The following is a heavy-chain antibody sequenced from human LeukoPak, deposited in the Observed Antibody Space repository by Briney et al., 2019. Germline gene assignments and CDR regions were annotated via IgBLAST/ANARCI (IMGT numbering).Heavy chain of an antibody. Sequence: GGSLRLSCAASAFTFSNYAMSWVRQAPGKGLEWVSTLSATVSDGGAYYADSVKGRFTISRDNSKNTLHLQMNSLRDEDTTMYYCAKNRGKGAVSGTGEIDYWGQGTLVTVSS. J-gene: IGHJ4*02. D-gene: IGHD6-19*01. CDR1: AFTFSNYA. V-gene: IGHV3-23*01. CDR3: AKNRGKGAVSGTGEIDY. CDR2: LSATVSDGGA.